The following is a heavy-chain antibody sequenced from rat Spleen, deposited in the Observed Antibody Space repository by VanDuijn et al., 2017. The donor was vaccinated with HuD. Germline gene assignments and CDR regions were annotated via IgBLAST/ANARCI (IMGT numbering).Heavy chain of an antibody. CDR2: IIYDASRT. V-gene: IGHV5S10*01. J-gene: IGHJ2*01. D-gene: IGHD1-10*01. CDR1: GFTFSDYN. CDR3: TRGGNYAFDY. Sequence: EVQLVESGGGLVRPGRSLKLSCAASGFTFSDYNMAWVRQAPKKGLEWVATIIYDASRTYYRDSVKGRFTISRDNAKSTLYLQMDSLRSEDTATYCCTRGGNYAFDYWGPGVMVTVSS.